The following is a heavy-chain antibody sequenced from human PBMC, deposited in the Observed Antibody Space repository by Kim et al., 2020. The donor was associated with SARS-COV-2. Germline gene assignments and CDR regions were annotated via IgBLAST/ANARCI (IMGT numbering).Heavy chain of an antibody. J-gene: IGHJ5*02. D-gene: IGHD3-22*01. CDR2: INPNSGGT. CDR1: GYTFTGYY. CDR3: ARRASITMIVVVYNWFDP. V-gene: IGHV1-2*02. Sequence: ASVKVSCKASGYTFTGYYMHWVRQAPGQGLEWMGWINPNSGGTTYAQKFQGRVTMTRDTSISTAYMELSRLRSDDTAVYYCARRASITMIVVVYNWFDPWGQGTLVTVSS.